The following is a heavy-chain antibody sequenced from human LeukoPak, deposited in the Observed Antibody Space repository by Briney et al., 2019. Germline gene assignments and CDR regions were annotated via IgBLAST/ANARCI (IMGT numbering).Heavy chain of an antibody. CDR1: GGSFSGYY. CDR3: ARHQFKTFDI. D-gene: IGHD2-2*01. Sequence: SETLSLTRAVYGGSFSGYYWSWIRQPPGKGLEWIGQIHHSGSTKYNPSLTSRVTISEDTSKNQFSLRVNSVTAADTAVYYCARHQFKTFDIWGQGTMVTVSS. V-gene: IGHV4-34*01. J-gene: IGHJ3*02. CDR2: IHHSGST.